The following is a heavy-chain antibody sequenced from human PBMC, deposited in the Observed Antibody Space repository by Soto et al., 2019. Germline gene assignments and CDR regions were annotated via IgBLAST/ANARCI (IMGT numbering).Heavy chain of an antibody. CDR1: GGSISSSSYY. D-gene: IGHD4-17*01. CDR2: IYYSGST. Sequence: PSETLSLTCTVSGGSISSSSYYWGWIRQPPGKGLEWIGSIYYSGSTYYNPSLKSRVTISVDTSKNQFSLKLSSVTAADTAVYYCARQDDYGDYALAAVGSLDYWGQGTLVTVSS. CDR3: ARQDDYGDYALAAVGSLDY. J-gene: IGHJ4*02. V-gene: IGHV4-39*01.